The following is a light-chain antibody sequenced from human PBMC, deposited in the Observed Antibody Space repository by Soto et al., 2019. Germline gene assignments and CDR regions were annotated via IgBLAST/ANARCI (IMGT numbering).Light chain of an antibody. Sequence: EIVLSQSPATLSLSPGERATLSCRASKSIRTYLAWYQQKPGQAPRLLIYDASNRATGIPARFSGSGSGTDFTLTISSLEPEDFAVYYCQQRSTPFTFGPGTKVAIK. CDR1: KSIRTY. CDR3: QQRSTPFT. J-gene: IGKJ3*01. V-gene: IGKV3-11*01. CDR2: DAS.